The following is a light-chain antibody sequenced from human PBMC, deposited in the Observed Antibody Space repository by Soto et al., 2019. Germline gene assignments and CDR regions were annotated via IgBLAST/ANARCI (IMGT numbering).Light chain of an antibody. CDR1: QSVRSS. J-gene: IGKJ4*01. CDR2: DAS. V-gene: IGKV3-11*01. CDR3: QQRSDWPPELT. Sequence: EIVLTQSPATLSLSPGGRATLSCRASQSVRSSLAWFQQKPGQAPRLLIYDASKRATGIPARFSGSASGADFTLTISSLEPGDFAVYYCQQRSDWPPELTFGGGTKVDIK.